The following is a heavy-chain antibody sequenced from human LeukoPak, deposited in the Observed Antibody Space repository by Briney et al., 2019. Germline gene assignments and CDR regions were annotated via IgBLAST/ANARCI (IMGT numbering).Heavy chain of an antibody. V-gene: IGHV4-4*07. CDR2: IYTSGST. CDR3: ARGGIAAAGYFDY. CDR1: GGSISSYY. Sequence: TSETLSLTCTVSGGSISSYYWNWIRQPAGKGLEWIGRIYTSGSTNYNPSLKSRVTMSVDTSKNQFSLKLSSVTAADTAVYYCARGGIAAAGYFDYWGQGTLVTVSS. J-gene: IGHJ4*02. D-gene: IGHD6-13*01.